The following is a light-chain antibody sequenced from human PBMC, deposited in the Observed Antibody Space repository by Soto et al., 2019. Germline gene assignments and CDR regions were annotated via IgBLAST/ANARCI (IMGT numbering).Light chain of an antibody. CDR3: SSYTSTSTYV. J-gene: IGLJ1*01. Sequence: QSALTQPASVSGSPGQSITISCTGTSSDVGAYKYVSWYQQDPGKAPKLMIYDVSNRPSGISNRFSGSKFCNTAFLTISGLQAEDEADYYCSSYTSTSTYVFGTGTKLTVL. CDR1: SSDVGAYKY. CDR2: DVS. V-gene: IGLV2-14*01.